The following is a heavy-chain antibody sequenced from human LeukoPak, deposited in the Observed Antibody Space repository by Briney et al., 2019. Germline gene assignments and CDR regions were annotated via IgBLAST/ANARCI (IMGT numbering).Heavy chain of an antibody. Sequence: SETLSLTCSVSGGSISSYYWNWIRQPPGKGLEWIGYIYYSGSTNYNPSLKSRVTISVDTSKNQFSLKLSSVTAADTAVYYCARFHSSVAGYYYFDYWGQGTLVTVSS. J-gene: IGHJ4*02. CDR3: ARFHSSVAGYYYFDY. D-gene: IGHD6-19*01. CDR2: IYYSGST. CDR1: GGSISSYY. V-gene: IGHV4-59*01.